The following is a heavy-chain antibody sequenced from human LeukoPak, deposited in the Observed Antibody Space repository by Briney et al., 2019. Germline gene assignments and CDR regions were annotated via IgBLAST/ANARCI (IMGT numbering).Heavy chain of an antibody. D-gene: IGHD6-13*01. J-gene: IGHJ5*02. Sequence: ASVKVSCKASGGTFSSYAISWVRQAPGQGLEWMGGIIPIFGTANYAQKFQGRVTITADESTSTAYMELSSLRSEDTAVYYCARGIRYSSSRYRINWFDPWGQGTLVTVSS. CDR3: ARGIRYSSSRYRINWFDP. V-gene: IGHV1-69*13. CDR2: IIPIFGTA. CDR1: GGTFSSYA.